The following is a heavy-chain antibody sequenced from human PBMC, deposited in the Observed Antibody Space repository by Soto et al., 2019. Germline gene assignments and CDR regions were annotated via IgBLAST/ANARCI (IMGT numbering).Heavy chain of an antibody. Sequence: SSETLSLTCTVSGGSISSYYWSWIRQPPGKGLEWIGYMYYTGITNYNPSLKSRVTISVDTSKNQFSLKLSSVTAADTVVYYCAACYHFWSGQNWFDPWGQGTLVTVSS. J-gene: IGHJ5*02. CDR1: GGSISSYY. CDR3: AACYHFWSGQNWFDP. V-gene: IGHV4-59*01. CDR2: MYYTGIT. D-gene: IGHD3-3*01.